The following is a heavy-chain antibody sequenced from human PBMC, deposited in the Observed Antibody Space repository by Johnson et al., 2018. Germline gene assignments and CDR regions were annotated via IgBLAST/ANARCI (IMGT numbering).Heavy chain of an antibody. D-gene: IGHD2-15*01. J-gene: IGHJ3*02. V-gene: IGHV3-23*04. CDR1: GFTFSSYA. CDR2: ISSSGDST. CDR3: AKDSRYCSGGSCYKQGAFDI. Sequence: VQLVESGGGLVQPGGSLRLSCAASGFTFSSYAMSCVRQAPGKGLEWVSVISSSGDSTYYADSVKGRFTISRDNSKNTLYLQMNSLRAEDTALYYCAKDSRYCSGGSCYKQGAFDIWGEGTLVTVSS.